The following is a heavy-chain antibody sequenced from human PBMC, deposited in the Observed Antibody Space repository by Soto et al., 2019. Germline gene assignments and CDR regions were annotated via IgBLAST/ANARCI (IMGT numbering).Heavy chain of an antibody. V-gene: IGHV4-59*08. J-gene: IGHJ3*02. CDR3: ARRIAVAETDAFDI. D-gene: IGHD6-19*01. CDR2: IYYSGST. CDR1: GGSISSYY. Sequence: SETLSLTCTVSGGSISSYYWSWIRQPPGKGLEWIGYIYYSGSTNYNPSLKSRVTISVDTSKNQFSLKLSSVTAADTAVYYCARRIAVAETDAFDIWGQGTMVTVSS.